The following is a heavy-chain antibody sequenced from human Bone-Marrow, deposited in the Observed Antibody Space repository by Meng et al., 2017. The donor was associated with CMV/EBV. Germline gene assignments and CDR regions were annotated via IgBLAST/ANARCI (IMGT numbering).Heavy chain of an antibody. CDR2: ISYSGST. CDR3: ARDSGSFYDWDVFDI. D-gene: IGHD1-26*01. V-gene: IGHV4-61*01. Sequence: SETLSLTCTVSGGSVSSGSYNWSWIRQPPGQGREWSGFISYSGSTNYNPSLKSRVTISADASKNQSSLKLSSVTAADTAVYYCARDSGSFYDWDVFDIWGQGTMVTVSS. CDR1: GGSVSSGSYN. J-gene: IGHJ3*02.